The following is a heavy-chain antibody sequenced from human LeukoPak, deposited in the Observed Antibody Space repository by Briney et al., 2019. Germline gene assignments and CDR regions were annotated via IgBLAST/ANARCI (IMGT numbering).Heavy chain of an antibody. CDR1: GGAISSYL. V-gene: IGHV4-4*07. CDR3: ARDRYYYDSSGNRCFDL. CDR2: IHISGST. D-gene: IGHD3-22*01. J-gene: IGHJ2*01. Sequence: SETLSLTCTVSGGAISSYLWSWIREPAGTGVEWIGRIHISGSTKYHPSLKSRFTMSVDTSKNQFSLKLSSVTAADTAVYYCARDRYYYDSSGNRCFDLWGRGTLVTVSS.